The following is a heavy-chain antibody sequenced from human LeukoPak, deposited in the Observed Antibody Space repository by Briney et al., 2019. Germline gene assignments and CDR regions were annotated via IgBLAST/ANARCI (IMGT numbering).Heavy chain of an antibody. CDR3: ARDLRYYYDSGGWFDP. V-gene: IGHV4-34*01. D-gene: IGHD3-22*01. CDR2: INHSGST. J-gene: IGHJ5*02. Sequence: SPSETLSLTCAVYGGSFSGYYLSWIRQPPGKGLEWIGEINHSGSTNYNPSLKSRVTISVDTSKNQFSLKLSSVTAADTAVYYCARDLRYYYDSGGWFDPWGQGTLVTVSS. CDR1: GGSFSGYY.